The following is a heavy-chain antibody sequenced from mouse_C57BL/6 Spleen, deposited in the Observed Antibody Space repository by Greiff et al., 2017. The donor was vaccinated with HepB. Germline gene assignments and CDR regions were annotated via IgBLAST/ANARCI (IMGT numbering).Heavy chain of an antibody. D-gene: IGHD1-1*01. CDR2: IHPNSGST. J-gene: IGHJ2*01. CDR1: GYTFTSYW. Sequence: QVQLQQPGAELVKPGASVKLSCKASGYTFTSYWMHWVKQRPGQGLEWIGMIHPNSGSTNYNEKFKSKATLTVDKSSSTAYMQLSSLTSEDSAVYYCARSVDYGSSSFDYWGQGTTLTVSS. V-gene: IGHV1-64*01. CDR3: ARSVDYGSSSFDY.